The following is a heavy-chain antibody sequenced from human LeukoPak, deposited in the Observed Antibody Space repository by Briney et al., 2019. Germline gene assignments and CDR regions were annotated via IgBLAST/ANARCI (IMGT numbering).Heavy chain of an antibody. D-gene: IGHD3-22*01. V-gene: IGHV3-15*01. Sequence: GGSLRLSCAASGFTFSNAWMSWVRQAPGKGLEWVGRIKSKTDGGTTDYAAPVKGRFTISRDESKNTLYLQMNSLKTEDTAVYYCTAYDSSGYLENAFDIWGQGTMVTVSS. CDR2: IKSKTDGGTT. CDR3: TAYDSSGYLENAFDI. CDR1: GFTFSNAW. J-gene: IGHJ3*02.